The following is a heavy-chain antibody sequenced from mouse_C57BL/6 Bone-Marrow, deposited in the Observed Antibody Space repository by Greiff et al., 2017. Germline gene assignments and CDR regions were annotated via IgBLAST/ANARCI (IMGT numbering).Heavy chain of an antibody. D-gene: IGHD1-1*01. V-gene: IGHV1-59*01. J-gene: IGHJ1*03. CDR2: IDPSDSYT. CDR3: ARPKLYGSSYEWYFDV. CDR1: GYTFTSYW. Sequence: VQLQQPGAELVRPGTSVKLSCKASGYTFTSYWMHWVKQRPGQGLEWIGVIDPSDSYTNYNQKFKGKATLTVDTSSSTAYMQLSSLTSEDSAFYYCARPKLYGSSYEWYFDVWGTGTTVTVSS.